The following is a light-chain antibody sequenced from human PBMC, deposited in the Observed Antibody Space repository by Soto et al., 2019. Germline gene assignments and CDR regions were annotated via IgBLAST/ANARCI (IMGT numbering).Light chain of an antibody. CDR1: QSVSSN. J-gene: IGKJ2*01. CDR2: GAS. V-gene: IGKV3-15*01. CDR3: QQYNNWHYT. Sequence: EIVMTQFPATLSVSPGERATLSCRASQSVSSNLAWYQQKPGQAPRLLIYGASTRATGIPARFSGSGSGTEFTLTISSLQPEDFALYYCQQYNNWHYTFGQGTKLEIK.